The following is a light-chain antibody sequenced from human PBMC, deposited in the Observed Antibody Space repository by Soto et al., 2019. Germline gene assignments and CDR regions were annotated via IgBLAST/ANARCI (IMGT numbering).Light chain of an antibody. CDR2: EVS. J-gene: IGLJ1*01. CDR1: SSDVGGYNY. Sequence: QSALTQPASVSGSPGQSITISCTGTSSDVGGYNYVSWYQQHPGKAPKLMIYEVSNRPSGVSNRFSGSKSGNTASLTISGLQAEDVADYYCSSYTSSSTDVFGPGTKVTVL. CDR3: SSYTSSSTDV. V-gene: IGLV2-14*01.